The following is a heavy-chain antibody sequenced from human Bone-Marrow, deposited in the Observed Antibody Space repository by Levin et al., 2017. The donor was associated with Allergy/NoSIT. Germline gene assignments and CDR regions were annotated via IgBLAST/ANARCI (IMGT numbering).Heavy chain of an antibody. V-gene: IGHV6-1*01. CDR3: VRGAKSGFDY. J-gene: IGHJ4*02. D-gene: IGHD1-26*01. CDR1: WDSVSTSGVA. CDR2: TYYRSKWSN. Sequence: SQTLSLPCAISWDSVSTSGVAWNWIRQSPSRGLEWLGRTYYRSKWSNDYAVSVKSRITINPDTSKNQFSLQLNSVTPEDTAVYYCVRGAKSGFDYWGQGTLVTVSS.